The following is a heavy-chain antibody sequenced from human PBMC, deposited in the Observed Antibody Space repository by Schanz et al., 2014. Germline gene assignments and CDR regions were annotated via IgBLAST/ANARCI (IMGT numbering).Heavy chain of an antibody. V-gene: IGHV3-7*01. D-gene: IGHD1-26*01. CDR2: IKLDGSEK. CDR3: AKYGTGKGVSFES. CDR1: GFTFSGYW. Sequence: EVQLVESGGGLVQPGGSLRLSCAASGFTFSGYWMSWVRQAPGEGLVWVANIKLDGSEKYYVDSVKGRFTISRDNAKNSLYLQMNSLTAEDTAVYYCAKYGTGKGVSFESWGRGTLVTVSS. J-gene: IGHJ4*02.